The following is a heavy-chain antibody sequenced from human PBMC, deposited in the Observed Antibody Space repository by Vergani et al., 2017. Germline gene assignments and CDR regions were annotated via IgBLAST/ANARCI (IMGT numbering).Heavy chain of an antibody. D-gene: IGHD5-18*01. J-gene: IGHJ4*02. CDR3: ARDLIGDTAMVLGGY. Sequence: QVQLVQSGAEVKKPGASVKVSCKASGYTFTSYYMHWVRQAPGQGLEGMGIINPSGGSTGYAQKFQGRVTMTRDTSTSTVYMELSSLRSEDTAVYYCARDLIGDTAMVLGGYWGQGTLVTVSS. V-gene: IGHV1-46*01. CDR1: GYTFTSYY. CDR2: INPSGGST.